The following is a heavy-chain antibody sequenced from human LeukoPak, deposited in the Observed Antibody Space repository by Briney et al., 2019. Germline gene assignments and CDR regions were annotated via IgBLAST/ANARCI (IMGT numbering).Heavy chain of an antibody. CDR3: ARDLVAAAGNSAFDI. V-gene: IGHV4-59*12. CDR1: GGSISSYY. CDR2: IYYSGST. Sequence: SETLSLTCTVSGGSISSYYWSWIRQPPGKGLEWIGYIYYSGSTNYNPSLKSRVTISVDTSKNQFSLKLSSVTAADTAVYYCARDLVAAAGNSAFDIWGQGTMVTVSS. D-gene: IGHD6-13*01. J-gene: IGHJ3*02.